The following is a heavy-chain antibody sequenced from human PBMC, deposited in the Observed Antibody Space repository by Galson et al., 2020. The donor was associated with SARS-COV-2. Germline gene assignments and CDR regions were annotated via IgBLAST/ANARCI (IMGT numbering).Heavy chain of an antibody. CDR1: GFTFDNYA. CDR2: ICGRGVST. Sequence: GGSLRLSCAASGFTFDNYAMNWVRQAPGKGLEWVSGICGRGVSTYYADSVKGRFTISRDNSKNTLYLQINSLRAEDTAVYYCAKDLRFLLSGGFDYWGQGTLVTVSS. J-gene: IGHJ4*02. CDR3: AKDLRFLLSGGFDY. V-gene: IGHV3-23*01. D-gene: IGHD3-22*01.